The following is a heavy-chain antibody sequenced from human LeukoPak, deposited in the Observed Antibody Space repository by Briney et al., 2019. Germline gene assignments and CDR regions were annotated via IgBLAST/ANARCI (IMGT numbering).Heavy chain of an antibody. CDR2: INHSGST. D-gene: IGHD3-16*01. CDR3: ARTPPPGATAYGAVEY. Sequence: SETLSLTCAVYGGSFSDFYWSWIRQPPGKGLEWIGEINHSGSTKHNPSLKSRVNISVDTSKNQLSLKLSSVTAADTAVYYCARTPPPGATAYGAVEYWGQGTLVTVSS. J-gene: IGHJ4*02. V-gene: IGHV4-34*01. CDR1: GGSFSDFY.